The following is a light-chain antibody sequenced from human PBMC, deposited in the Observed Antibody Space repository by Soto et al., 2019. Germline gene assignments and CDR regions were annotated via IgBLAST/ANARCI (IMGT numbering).Light chain of an antibody. CDR3: QQYYTRPLT. J-gene: IGKJ4*01. V-gene: IGKV4-1*01. CDR1: QSVLFTSNNKNY. Sequence: DIVLTPSPDSLAVALGDRATINCESSQSVLFTSNNKNYLAWYQQKPGQPPKLLLSWASARESGVPERFSGSGSGTLFTLSISSLQAEDVAVYYCQQYYTRPLTFGGGTKVDIK. CDR2: WAS.